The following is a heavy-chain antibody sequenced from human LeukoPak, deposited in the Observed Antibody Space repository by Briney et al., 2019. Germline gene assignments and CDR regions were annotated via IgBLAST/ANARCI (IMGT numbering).Heavy chain of an antibody. CDR3: ARGRTSNWFDP. Sequence: PGRSLRLSCAASGFTFSSYGMHWVRQAPGKGLEWVAVISYDGSNKYYADSVKGRFTISRDNSKNTLYLQMNSLRAEDTAVYYCARGRTSNWFDPWGQGTLVTVSS. CDR2: ISYDGSNK. D-gene: IGHD1-14*01. V-gene: IGHV3-30*03. CDR1: GFTFSSYG. J-gene: IGHJ5*02.